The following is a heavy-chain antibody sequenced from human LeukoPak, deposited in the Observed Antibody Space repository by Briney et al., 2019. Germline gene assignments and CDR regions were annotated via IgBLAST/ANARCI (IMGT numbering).Heavy chain of an antibody. Sequence: GGSLRLSCAASGFTFSDYYMSWIRQAPGKGLEWVSYISSSSSYTNYADSVKGRLTISRDNAKNSLYLQMNSLRAEDTAVYYCARGYGDYEGDAPLDYWGQGTLVTVSS. V-gene: IGHV3-11*06. CDR1: GFTFSDYY. J-gene: IGHJ4*02. D-gene: IGHD4-17*01. CDR2: ISSSSSYT. CDR3: ARGYGDYEGDAPLDY.